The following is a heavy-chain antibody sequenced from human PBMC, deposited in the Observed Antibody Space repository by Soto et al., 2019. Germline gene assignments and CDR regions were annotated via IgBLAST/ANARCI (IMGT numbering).Heavy chain of an antibody. CDR3: ARDSDYGGNSVDY. V-gene: IGHV4-30-4*01. J-gene: IGHJ4*02. Sequence: QVQLQESGPGLVKPSQTLSLTCTVSGGSISSGDYYWSWIRQPPGKVLEWIGYIYYSGSTYYNPSLKSRVTISVDTSKNQFSLKLSSVTAADTAVYYCARDSDYGGNSVDYWGQGTLVTVSS. CDR2: IYYSGST. CDR1: GGSISSGDYY. D-gene: IGHD4-17*01.